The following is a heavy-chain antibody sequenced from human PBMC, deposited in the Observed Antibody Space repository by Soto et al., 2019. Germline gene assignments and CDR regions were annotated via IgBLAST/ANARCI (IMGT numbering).Heavy chain of an antibody. CDR2: ISGSGRGAATFYP. V-gene: IGHV3-23*01. Sequence: GGSLRLSCAASGFTFTNYAMSWVRQAPGKGLEWVSTISGSGRGAATFYPYYADSVKGRFTISRDNSKNTLYLQMNSLRAEDTAVYYCAKGGLWFGELFRWGAFDIWGQGTMVTVSS. CDR1: GFTFTNYA. D-gene: IGHD3-10*01. J-gene: IGHJ3*02. CDR3: AKGGLWFGELFRWGAFDI.